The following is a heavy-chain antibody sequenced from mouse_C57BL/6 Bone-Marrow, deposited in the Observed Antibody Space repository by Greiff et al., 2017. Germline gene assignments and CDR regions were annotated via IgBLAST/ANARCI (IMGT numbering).Heavy chain of an antibody. CDR1: DSEVFPIAY. V-gene: IGHV15-2*01. CDR3: AREGPYGSSPWYFDV. D-gene: IGHD1-1*01. J-gene: IGHJ1*03. Sequence: VQLQESGSELRSPGSSVKLSCKDFDSEVFPIAYMSWVRQKPGHGFEWIGGILPSIGRTIYGEKFEDKATLDADTLSNTAYLELNSLTSEDSAIYYCAREGPYGSSPWYFDVWGTGTTVTVSS. CDR2: ILPSIGRT.